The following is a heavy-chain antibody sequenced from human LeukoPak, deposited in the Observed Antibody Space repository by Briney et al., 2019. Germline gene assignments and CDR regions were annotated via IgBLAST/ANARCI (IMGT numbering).Heavy chain of an antibody. V-gene: IGHV3-30*03. J-gene: IGHJ1*01. CDR3: ARTNRDTAMVRH. CDR1: GFTFSSYG. D-gene: IGHD5-18*01. Sequence: GGSLRLSCAASGFTFSSYGMHWVRQAPGKGLEWVAVISYDGSNKYYADSVKGRFTISRDNSKNTLYLQMNSLRAEDTAMYYCARTNRDTAMVRHWGQGTLVTVSS. CDR2: ISYDGSNK.